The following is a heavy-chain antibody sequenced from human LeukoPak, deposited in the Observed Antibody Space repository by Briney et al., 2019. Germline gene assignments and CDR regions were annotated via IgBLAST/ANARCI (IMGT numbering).Heavy chain of an antibody. D-gene: IGHD3-10*02. J-gene: IGHJ6*04. CDR1: GFTFDDYG. Sequence: RPGGSLRLSCAASGFTFDDYGMSWVRHAPGKGLEWVPGINWNGGSTGYADSVKGRFTISRDNAKNSLYLQMNSLRAEDTAVYYCAELGITMIGGVWGKGTTVTISS. V-gene: IGHV3-20*04. CDR2: INWNGGST. CDR3: AELGITMIGGV.